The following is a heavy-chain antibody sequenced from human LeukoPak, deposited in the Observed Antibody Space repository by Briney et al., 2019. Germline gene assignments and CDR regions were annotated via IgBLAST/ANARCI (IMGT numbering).Heavy chain of an antibody. CDR3: ARDPIAVAGTFDC. CDR1: GGSSSGYY. V-gene: IGHV4-34*01. D-gene: IGHD6-19*01. Sequence: SETLSLTCAVYGGSSSGYYWSWIRQPPGKGLEWIGEINHSGSTNYNPSLKSRVTISVGTSKNQFSLKLSSVTAADTAVYYCARDPIAVAGTFDCWGQGTLVTVSS. CDR2: INHSGST. J-gene: IGHJ5*01.